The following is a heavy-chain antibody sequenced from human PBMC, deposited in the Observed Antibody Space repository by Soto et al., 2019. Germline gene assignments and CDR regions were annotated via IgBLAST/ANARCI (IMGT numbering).Heavy chain of an antibody. CDR1: GGSFSGYY. V-gene: IGHV4-34*01. Sequence: SETLSLTCAVYGGSFSGYYWSWIRQPPGKGLEWIGEINHSGSTNYNPSIKSRVTITVDTSKNQFSLKLSSVTAADTAVYFFSRRPFWSGYYPSYYYYGMDVWGQGTTVTVSS. CDR3: SRRPFWSGYYPSYYYYGMDV. D-gene: IGHD3-3*01. J-gene: IGHJ6*02. CDR2: INHSGST.